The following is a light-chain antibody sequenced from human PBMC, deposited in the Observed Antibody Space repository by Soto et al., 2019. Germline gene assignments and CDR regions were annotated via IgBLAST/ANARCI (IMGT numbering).Light chain of an antibody. CDR1: QSVSTR. CDR2: GAS. J-gene: IGKJ5*01. V-gene: IGKV3-20*01. Sequence: EIVLTQSPGTLSLSPGERATLSCRASQSVSTRLAWYQQRPGQAPRLLISGASRRATGIQARFSGSGSGTDFTLTISRLEPEDFALYYCQHYAHNSPITFGQGTRLEIK. CDR3: QHYAHNSPIT.